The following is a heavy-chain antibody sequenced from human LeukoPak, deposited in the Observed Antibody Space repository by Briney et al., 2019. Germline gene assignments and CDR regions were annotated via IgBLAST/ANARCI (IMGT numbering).Heavy chain of an antibody. Sequence: GGSLRLSCAASGFTFSTYSMNWVRQAPGKGLEWVANIKQDGSEKYYVDSEKGRFTISRDNAKNSLYLQMNSLRAEDTAVYYCARIPSLSWQQPFDYWGQGTLVTVSS. V-gene: IGHV3-7*01. J-gene: IGHJ4*02. CDR3: ARIPSLSWQQPFDY. CDR2: IKQDGSEK. D-gene: IGHD6-13*01. CDR1: GFTFSTYS.